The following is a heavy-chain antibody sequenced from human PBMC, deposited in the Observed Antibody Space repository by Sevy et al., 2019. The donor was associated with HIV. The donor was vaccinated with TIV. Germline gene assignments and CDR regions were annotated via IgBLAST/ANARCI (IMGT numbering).Heavy chain of an antibody. CDR1: GFTFTRYA. J-gene: IGHJ4*02. CDR2: ISKEGTNK. Sequence: GSLRLSCEASGFTFTRYAFHWVRQAPGKGLEWVAVISKEGTNKYYIDSVKGRFTISRDNSRNTMFLQMERLRAEDTAMYFCARDPHAVPHWGSFDSWGQGTLVTVSS. V-gene: IGHV3-30-3*01. CDR3: ARDPHAVPHWGSFDS. D-gene: IGHD3-16*01.